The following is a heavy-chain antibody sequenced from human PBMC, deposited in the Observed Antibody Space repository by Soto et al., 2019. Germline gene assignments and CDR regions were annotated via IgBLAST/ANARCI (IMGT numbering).Heavy chain of an antibody. CDR2: IYYSGST. V-gene: IGHV4-30-4*01. J-gene: IGHJ4*02. Sequence: SETLSLTCTVSGASISSGDYYWSWIRHPPGKGLEWIGYIYYSGSTFYNPSLKSRLTISVDTSKNQFSLKLSSVTAADTAVYYCAREIWSGYQFDYWGQGTLVTVSS. CDR3: AREIWSGYQFDY. CDR1: GASISSGDYY. D-gene: IGHD3-3*01.